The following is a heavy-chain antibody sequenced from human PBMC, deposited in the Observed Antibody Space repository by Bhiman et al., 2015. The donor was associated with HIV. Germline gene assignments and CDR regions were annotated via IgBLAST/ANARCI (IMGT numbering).Heavy chain of an antibody. Sequence: QVQLVESGGGVVQPGGSLRLSCAASGFTFSSYGMHWVRQAPGKGLEWVAFIRYDGSNKYYADSVKGRFTISRDNSKNTLYLQMNSLRAEDTAVYYCAVVVAATRYYYGMDVWGQGTTVTVSS. CDR2: IRYDGSNK. D-gene: IGHD2-15*01. CDR3: AVVVAATRYYYGMDV. V-gene: IGHV3-30*02. CDR1: GFTFSSYG. J-gene: IGHJ6*02.